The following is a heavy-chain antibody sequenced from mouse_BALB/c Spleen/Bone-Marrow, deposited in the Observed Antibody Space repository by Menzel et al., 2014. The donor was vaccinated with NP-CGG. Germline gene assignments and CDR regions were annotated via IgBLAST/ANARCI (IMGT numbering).Heavy chain of an antibody. J-gene: IGHJ4*01. D-gene: IGHD2-14*01. CDR1: GYTFTNYW. V-gene: IGHV1S126*01. CDR3: TRRDRYDYYGVDY. Sequence: VKLMESGAELVRPGASVKVSCKASGYTFTNYWINWVRQRPGQGLEWIGNIYPSDSYSNYNQKFKDKATLTVDKSSSTAYMQLSSPTSEDFAVYFCTRRDRYDYYGVDYWGQGTSVTVSS. CDR2: IYPSDSYS.